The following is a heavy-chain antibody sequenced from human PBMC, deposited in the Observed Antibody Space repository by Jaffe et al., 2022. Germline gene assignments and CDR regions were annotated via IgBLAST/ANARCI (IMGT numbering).Heavy chain of an antibody. V-gene: IGHV4-39*01. D-gene: IGHD3-10*01. CDR3: ASWMYGSGSPHPDGAFDI. CDR2: IYYSGST. J-gene: IGHJ3*02. Sequence: QLQLQESGPGLVKPSETLSLTCTVSGGSISSSSYYWGWIRQPPGKGLEWIGSIYYSGSTYYNPSLKSRVTISVDTSKNQFSLKLSSVTAADTAVYYCASWMYGSGSPHPDGAFDIWGQGTMVTVSS. CDR1: GGSISSSSYY.